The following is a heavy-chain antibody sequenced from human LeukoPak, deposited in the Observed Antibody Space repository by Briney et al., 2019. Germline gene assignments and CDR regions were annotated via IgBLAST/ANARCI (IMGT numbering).Heavy chain of an antibody. CDR2: LRYEGDDK. D-gene: IGHD3-10*01. CDR3: ARLDYGSGSSNWFDP. CDR1: GFTFRDYG. V-gene: IGHV3-30*02. J-gene: IGHJ5*02. Sequence: GGSLRLSCVASGFTFRDYGMHWVRQAPGKGLEWVAFLRYEGDDKYYAKSVKGRFTISRDTSRNTLYLQMNSLRLEDTAVYYCARLDYGSGSSNWFDPWGQGTLVTVSS.